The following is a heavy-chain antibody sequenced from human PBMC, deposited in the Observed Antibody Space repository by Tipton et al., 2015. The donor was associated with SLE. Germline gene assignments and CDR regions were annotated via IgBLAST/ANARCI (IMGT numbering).Heavy chain of an antibody. J-gene: IGHJ6*03. CDR3: ARDAGGLEDYMDV. Sequence: SLRLSCAASGFTFSSYWMSWVRQTPGKGLEWVANIKEGGSDKYYLDSVKGRFAISRDNAKNSLWLQMNSLRVEDTAVYYCARDAGGLEDYMDVWGKGTTVTVS. CDR1: GFTFSSYW. V-gene: IGHV3-7*01. CDR2: IKEGGSDK. D-gene: IGHD3-10*01.